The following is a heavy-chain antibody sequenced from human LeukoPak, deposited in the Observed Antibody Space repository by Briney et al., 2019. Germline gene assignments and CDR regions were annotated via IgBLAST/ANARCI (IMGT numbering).Heavy chain of an antibody. CDR2: ISSSSSTI. CDR1: GFTFISYS. Sequence: GGSLRLSCAASGFTFISYSMNWVRQAPGKGLEWVSYISSSSSTIYYADSVKGRFTISRDNAKNSLYLQMNSLRAEDTAVYYCARDLRFLEWPPFDYWGQGTLVTVSS. J-gene: IGHJ4*02. V-gene: IGHV3-48*01. CDR3: ARDLRFLEWPPFDY. D-gene: IGHD3-3*01.